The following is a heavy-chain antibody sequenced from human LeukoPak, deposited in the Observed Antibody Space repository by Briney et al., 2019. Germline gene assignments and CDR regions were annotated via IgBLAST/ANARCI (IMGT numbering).Heavy chain of an antibody. J-gene: IGHJ3*02. CDR2: INHSGST. CDR1: GGSFSGYY. D-gene: IGHD4-17*01. Sequence: SVTLSLTCAVYGGSFSGYYWSWIRQPPGKGLEWIGEINHSGSTNYNPSLKSRVTISVDTSKNQFSLKLSSVTAADTAVYYCARDDYGDLSGAFDIWGQGTMVTVSS. CDR3: ARDDYGDLSGAFDI. V-gene: IGHV4-34*01.